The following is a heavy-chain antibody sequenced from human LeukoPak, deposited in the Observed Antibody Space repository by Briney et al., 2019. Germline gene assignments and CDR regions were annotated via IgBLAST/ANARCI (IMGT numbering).Heavy chain of an antibody. Sequence: SETLSLTCAVYGGSFSGYYWSRIRPPPGKGLDWIGEINHSGSTNYNPSLKSRVTISVDTSKNQFSLKLSSVTAADTAVYYCARRSYYDSSGYQVWGQGTLVTVSS. V-gene: IGHV4-34*01. CDR1: GGSFSGYY. CDR3: ARRSYYDSSGYQV. J-gene: IGHJ4*02. D-gene: IGHD3-22*01. CDR2: INHSGST.